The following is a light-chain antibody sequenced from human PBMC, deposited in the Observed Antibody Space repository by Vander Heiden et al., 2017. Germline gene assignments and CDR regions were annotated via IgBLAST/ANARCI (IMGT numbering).Light chain of an antibody. CDR2: AAS. CDR1: QGITSS. CDR3: QQLNNYPPT. J-gene: IGKJ3*01. Sequence: DIQLTQSPSFLSASVGDRVTITCRASQGITSSLAWYQQKPGKAPKLLIYAASTFQSGVPSRFSGSGSGTEFTLTISSLQPEDFATYYCQQLNNYPPTFGPGTKVDIK. V-gene: IGKV1-9*01.